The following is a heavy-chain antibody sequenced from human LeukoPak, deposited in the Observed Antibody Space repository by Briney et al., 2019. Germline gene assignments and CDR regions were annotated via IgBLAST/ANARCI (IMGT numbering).Heavy chain of an antibody. D-gene: IGHD2-2*01. CDR2: ISTDNGDT. V-gene: IGHV1-18*01. CDR1: GYTFTTYG. Sequence: GASVKVSCKSSGYTFTTYGITWVRQAPGQGLEWMGWISTDNGDTNYAQKLQGRVTMTTDTSTSTAYMELSRLRSDDTAVYYCAREPIVVVPAAMAAGHWFDPWGQGTLVTVSS. CDR3: AREPIVVVPAAMAAGHWFDP. J-gene: IGHJ5*02.